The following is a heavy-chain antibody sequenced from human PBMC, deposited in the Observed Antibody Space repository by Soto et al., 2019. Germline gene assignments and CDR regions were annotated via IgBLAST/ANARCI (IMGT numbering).Heavy chain of an antibody. CDR2: IYYSGST. CDR1: GGSISSYY. V-gene: IGHV4-59*12. D-gene: IGHD4-17*01. Sequence: SETLSLTCTVSGGSISSYYWSWIRQPPGKGLEWIGYIYYSGSTNYNPSLKSRVTISVDTSKNQFSLRLSSVTAADTAVYYCARSMTTVTTYAFDIWGQGTMVTVS. J-gene: IGHJ3*02. CDR3: ARSMTTVTTYAFDI.